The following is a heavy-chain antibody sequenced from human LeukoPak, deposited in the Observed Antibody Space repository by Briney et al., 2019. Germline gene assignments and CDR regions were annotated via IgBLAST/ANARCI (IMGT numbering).Heavy chain of an antibody. CDR2: INHSGST. Sequence: SETLSLTCAVYGGSFSGYYWSWIRQPPGKGLEWIGEINHSGSTNYNPSLKSRVTISVDTSKNQFSLKLSSVTAADTAVYYCARLRSGYFYYWGQGTLVTVSS. CDR1: GGSFSGYY. V-gene: IGHV4-34*01. D-gene: IGHD3-3*01. J-gene: IGHJ4*02. CDR3: ARLRSGYFYY.